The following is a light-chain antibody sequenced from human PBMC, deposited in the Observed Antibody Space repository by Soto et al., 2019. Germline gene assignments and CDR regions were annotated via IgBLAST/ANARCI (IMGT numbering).Light chain of an antibody. CDR2: KVS. CDR1: QSLVFTDGITS. CDR3: MQDALYST. Sequence: DIVMTQSPLSLPVTLGQPASISCTSSQSLVFTDGITSLSWLHQRPGQPPRLLIYKVSNRFSGVPDRFSGSGAGTDFTLKINTVEAEDVGVYYCMQDALYSTFGQGTKVDIK. J-gene: IGKJ1*01. V-gene: IGKV2-24*01.